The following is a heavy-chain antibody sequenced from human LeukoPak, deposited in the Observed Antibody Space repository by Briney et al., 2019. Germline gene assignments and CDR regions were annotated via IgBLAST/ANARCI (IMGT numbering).Heavy chain of an antibody. CDR3: ARVYCSSTSCYHRGGDY. D-gene: IGHD2-2*01. CDR2: MNPNSGNT. CDR1: GYTFTSYD. Sequence: ASVKVSCKASGYTFTSYDINRVRQATGQGLEWMGRMNPNSGNTGYAQKFQGRVTITRNTSISTAYMELSSLRSEDTAVYYCARVYCSSTSCYHRGGDYWGQGTLVTVSS. J-gene: IGHJ4*02. V-gene: IGHV1-8*03.